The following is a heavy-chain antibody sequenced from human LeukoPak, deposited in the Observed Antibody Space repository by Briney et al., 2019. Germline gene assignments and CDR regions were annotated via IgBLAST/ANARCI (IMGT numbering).Heavy chain of an antibody. V-gene: IGHV3-43*01. CDR1: GFTFDDYT. CDR2: ISWDGGST. CDR3: ARDGSSSWYIDY. Sequence: GGSLRLSCAAPGFTFDDYTMPWVPQAPGKGLEWVSLISWDGGSTYYAGSVKGRFTISRDNSKNSLYLQMNSRRAEDTAVYYCARDGSSSWYIDYWGQGTLVTVSS. D-gene: IGHD6-13*01. J-gene: IGHJ4*02.